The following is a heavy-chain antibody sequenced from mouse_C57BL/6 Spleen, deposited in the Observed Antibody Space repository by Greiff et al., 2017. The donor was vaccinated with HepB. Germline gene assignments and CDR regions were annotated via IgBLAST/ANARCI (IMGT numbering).Heavy chain of an antibody. CDR2: IYPGSGST. CDR1: GYTFTSYW. D-gene: IGHD1-1*01. V-gene: IGHV1-55*01. J-gene: IGHJ1*03. CDR3: ARCNCGSRDWYFDV. Sequence: QVQLQQPGAELVKPGASVKMSCKASGYTFTSYWITWVKQRPGQGLEWIGDIYPGSGSTNYNEKFKSKATLTVDTSSSTAYMQLSSLTSEDSAVYYCARCNCGSRDWYFDVWGTGTTVTVSS.